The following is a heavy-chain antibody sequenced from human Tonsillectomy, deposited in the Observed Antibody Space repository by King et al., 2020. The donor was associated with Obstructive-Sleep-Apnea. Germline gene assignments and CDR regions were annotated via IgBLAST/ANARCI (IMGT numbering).Heavy chain of an antibody. D-gene: IGHD1-1*01. Sequence: VQLVESGGGVVQPGRSLRLSCRGSGFTFSSRALHWVRQAPGKGPEWVAVISHDGSDKFYADSVNGRFTISRDNSRKTLYVQLNNLRVEDTAVYYCATQERFASGASPDAFDVWGQGTKVNVSS. CDR2: ISHDGSDK. CDR1: GFTFSSRA. CDR3: ATQERFASGASPDAFDV. V-gene: IGHV3-30*14. J-gene: IGHJ3*01.